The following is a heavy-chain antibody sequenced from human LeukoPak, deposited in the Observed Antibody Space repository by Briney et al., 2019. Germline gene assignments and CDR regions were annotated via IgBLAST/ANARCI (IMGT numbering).Heavy chain of an antibody. D-gene: IGHD1-7*01. V-gene: IGHV1-18*01. CDR3: ARGLFPKGTPDDWFDP. CDR2: ISAYNGNT. J-gene: IGHJ5*02. Sequence: GASVKVSCKASGYTFTSYGISWVRQAPGQGLEWMGWISAYNGNTNYAQKFQGRVTITADESTSTAYMELSSLRSEDTAVYYCARGLFPKGTPDDWFDPWGQGTLVTVSS. CDR1: GYTFTSYG.